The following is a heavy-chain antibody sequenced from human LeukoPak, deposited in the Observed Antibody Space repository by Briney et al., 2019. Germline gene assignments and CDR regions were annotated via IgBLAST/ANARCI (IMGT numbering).Heavy chain of an antibody. CDR3: ARDGGNIVVVPAEAFDI. Sequence: SQTLSLTCTVSGDSISSGDYYWSWIRQPPGKGLEWIGYISYSGSTYYTPSLKSRVSISVDTSKNQFSLRLSSVTAADTAVYYCARDGGNIVVVPAEAFDIWGQGTMVTVSS. CDR2: ISYSGST. CDR1: GDSISSGDYY. D-gene: IGHD2-2*01. J-gene: IGHJ3*02. V-gene: IGHV4-30-4*01.